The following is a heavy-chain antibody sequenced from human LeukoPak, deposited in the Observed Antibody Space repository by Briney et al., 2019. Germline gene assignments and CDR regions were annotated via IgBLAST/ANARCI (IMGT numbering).Heavy chain of an antibody. J-gene: IGHJ4*02. D-gene: IGHD4-17*01. Sequence: GGPLRLSCAASGFTFSSYSMNWVRQAPGKGLEWVSSISGSSSSIYYADSLKGRFTISRDNAKNSLYLQMNSLRAEDTAVYYCARDLPPEGYGDYDHYFDYWGQGTLVTVSS. CDR1: GFTFSSYS. CDR3: ARDLPPEGYGDYDHYFDY. CDR2: ISGSSSSI. V-gene: IGHV3-21*01.